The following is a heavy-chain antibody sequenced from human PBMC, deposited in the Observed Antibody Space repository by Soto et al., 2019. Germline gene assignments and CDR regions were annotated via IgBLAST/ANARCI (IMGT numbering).Heavy chain of an antibody. CDR1: GGSFSGYY. J-gene: IGHJ3*02. D-gene: IGHD1-7*01. Sequence: SETLSLTCAVYGGSFSGYYWSWIRQPPGKGLEWIGEINHSGSTNYNPSLKSRVTISVDTSKNQFSLKLSSVTAADTAVYYCARGGITGTRLAAFDIWGQGTMVTVSS. CDR3: ARGGITGTRLAAFDI. V-gene: IGHV4-34*01. CDR2: INHSGST.